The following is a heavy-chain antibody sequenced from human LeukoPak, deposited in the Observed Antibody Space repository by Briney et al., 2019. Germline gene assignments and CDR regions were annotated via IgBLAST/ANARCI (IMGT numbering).Heavy chain of an antibody. CDR3: ARHGVAGTYFDS. V-gene: IGHV3-11*04. D-gene: IGHD6-19*01. CDR1: GFTFSDYY. CDR2: ISNSASTI. J-gene: IGHJ4*01. Sequence: GGSLRLSCAASGFTFSDYYMSWIRQAPGKGLEWVSYISNSASTIYYADSVKGRFTISRDNAKNSLYLQMNSLRAEDTAVYYCARHGVAGTYFDSWGQGTLVTVSS.